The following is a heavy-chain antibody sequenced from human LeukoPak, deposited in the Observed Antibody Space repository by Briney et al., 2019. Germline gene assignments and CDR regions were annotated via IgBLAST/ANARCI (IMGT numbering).Heavy chain of an antibody. J-gene: IGHJ5*02. Sequence: PSETLSLTCTVSGGSISSYYWSWIRQPPGKGLEWIGYIYYTGYTNYNPSLKSRVTISVDTSKNQFSLRLSSVTAADTAVYYCARDITGYYYGSGEFDPWGQGTLVTVSS. D-gene: IGHD3-10*01. V-gene: IGHV4-59*01. CDR2: IYYTGYT. CDR3: ARDITGYYYGSGEFDP. CDR1: GGSISSYY.